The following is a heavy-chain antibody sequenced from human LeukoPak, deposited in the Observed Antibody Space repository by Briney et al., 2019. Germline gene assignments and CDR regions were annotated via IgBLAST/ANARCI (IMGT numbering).Heavy chain of an antibody. CDR1: GFTFSVYY. D-gene: IGHD3-3*01. J-gene: IGHJ4*02. Sequence: GGSLRLSCVATGFTFSVYYMSWIRQAPGKGLEWISYISDSGTTIKYTDSVKGRFTISRDNGRISLDLQMNSLRAEDTAVYYCARVQSGYYISDYWGQGTRVTVSS. V-gene: IGHV3-11*01. CDR2: ISDSGTTI. CDR3: ARVQSGYYISDY.